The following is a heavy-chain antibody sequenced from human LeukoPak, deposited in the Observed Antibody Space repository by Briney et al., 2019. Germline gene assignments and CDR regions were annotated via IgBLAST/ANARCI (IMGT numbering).Heavy chain of an antibody. CDR3: ARDRWGERAFDT. J-gene: IGHJ3*02. V-gene: IGHV3-74*01. Sequence: GGSLRLSCAASGFVFDNFWMHWVRQVPGKRPEWLAHITSDGSITNYADSVTGRFSISRDNARNTVSLQMNNLRADDTAVYFCARDRWGERAFDTWGQGTMLTVPS. CDR2: ITSDGSIT. CDR1: GFVFDNFW. D-gene: IGHD7-27*01.